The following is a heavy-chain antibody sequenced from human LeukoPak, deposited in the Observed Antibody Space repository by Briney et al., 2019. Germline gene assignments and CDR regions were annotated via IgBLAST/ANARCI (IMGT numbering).Heavy chain of an antibody. D-gene: IGHD6-19*01. V-gene: IGHV3-21*01. CDR1: GFTFSSYS. CDR3: ARAVAVAGTSSWFDP. Sequence: GGSLRLSCAASGFTFSSYSMTWVRQAPGKGLEWVSSISSSSSYIYYADSVKGRFTISRDKAKNSLYLQMNGLRAEDTAVYYFARAVAVAGTSSWFDPWGQGTLVTVSS. J-gene: IGHJ5*02. CDR2: ISSSSSYI.